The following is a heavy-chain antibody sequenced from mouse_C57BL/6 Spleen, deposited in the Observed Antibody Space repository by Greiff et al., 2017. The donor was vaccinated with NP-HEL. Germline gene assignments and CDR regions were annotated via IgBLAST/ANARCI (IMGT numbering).Heavy chain of an antibody. CDR2: INPNYGTT. CDR1: GYSFTDYN. Sequence: QLQESGPELVKPGASVKISCKASGYSFTDYNMNWVKQSNGKSLEWIGVINPNYGTTSYNQKFKGKATLTVDQSSSTAYMQLNSLTSEDSAVYYCARSGGYDVGYAMDYWGQGTSVTVSS. CDR3: ARSGGYDVGYAMDY. V-gene: IGHV1-39*01. D-gene: IGHD2-2*01. J-gene: IGHJ4*01.